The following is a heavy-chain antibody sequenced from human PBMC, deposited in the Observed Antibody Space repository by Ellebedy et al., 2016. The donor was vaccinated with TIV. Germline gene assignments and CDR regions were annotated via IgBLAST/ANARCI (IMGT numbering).Heavy chain of an antibody. D-gene: IGHD5-12*01. CDR1: GGSISSSSY. CDR3: ASPIRVAIDQFDY. V-gene: IGHV4-39*01. Sequence: SETLSLTXTVSGGSISSSSYWGWIRQPPGKGLEWIGSFYHSGSTYYNPSLKNRVTISVDTSKNQFSLELSSVTAADTALYYCASPIRVAIDQFDYWGQGTLVTVSS. J-gene: IGHJ4*02. CDR2: FYHSGST.